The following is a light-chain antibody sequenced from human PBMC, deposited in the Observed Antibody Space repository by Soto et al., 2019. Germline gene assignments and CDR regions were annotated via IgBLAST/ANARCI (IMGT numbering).Light chain of an antibody. CDR2: DAS. CDR3: QQYETFSGT. J-gene: IGKJ1*01. Sequence: DIQMTQSPSTLSASVGDSVTITCRASQDISTWLAWYQQRPGKAPHLLIYDASALPRGVPSRFSGSGSGTKFTLTIASLQPDDFATYYCQQYETFSGTFGPGTKVDIK. V-gene: IGKV1-5*01. CDR1: QDISTW.